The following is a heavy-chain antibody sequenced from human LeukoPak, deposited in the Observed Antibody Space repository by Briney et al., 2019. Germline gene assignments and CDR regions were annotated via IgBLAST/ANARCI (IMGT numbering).Heavy chain of an antibody. V-gene: IGHV4-34*01. J-gene: IGHJ5*02. Sequence: PSETLALTCAVYGGSFSGYYWSWIRQPPGKGLEWIGEINHSGSTNYNPSLKSRVTISVDTSKNQFSLKLSSVTAADTAVYYCAREPRRIQLWSTGFDPWGQGTLVTVSS. CDR2: INHSGST. D-gene: IGHD5-18*01. CDR3: AREPRRIQLWSTGFDP. CDR1: GGSFSGYY.